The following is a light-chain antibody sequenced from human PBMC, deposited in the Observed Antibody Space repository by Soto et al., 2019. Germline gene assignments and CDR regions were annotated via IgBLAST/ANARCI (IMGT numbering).Light chain of an antibody. V-gene: IGLV1-44*01. CDR1: SSNIGNNP. CDR3: SSYAGSSNV. CDR2: SDS. Sequence: QSVLTQPPSASGTPGQKITISCSGSSSNIGNNPVKWYQQLPGTAPKLLMYSDSQRPSGVPDRFSGSKSGNTASLTVSGLQAEDEADYYCSSYAGSSNVFGTGTKLTVL. J-gene: IGLJ1*01.